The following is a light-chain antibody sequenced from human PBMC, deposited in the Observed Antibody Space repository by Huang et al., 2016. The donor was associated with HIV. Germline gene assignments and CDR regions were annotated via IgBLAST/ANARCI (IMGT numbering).Light chain of an antibody. CDR3: QQRSAWPLT. CDR1: QSVNSY. Sequence: EIVLTQSPATLSLSPGKRATLSCRASQSVNSYLAWYQQKPGQAPRRLIYDASNRATGSPARCSGSGSGTDSTLTISNVQSEDFAVYYCQQRSAWPLTFGGGTKVEI. V-gene: IGKV3-11*01. CDR2: DAS. J-gene: IGKJ4*01.